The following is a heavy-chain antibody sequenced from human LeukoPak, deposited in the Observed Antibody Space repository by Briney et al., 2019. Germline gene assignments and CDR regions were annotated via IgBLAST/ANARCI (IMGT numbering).Heavy chain of an antibody. Sequence: GGSLRLSCAASGFTFAIYHKSWVRQAPGKGLEWVATIRGDGVYYADSVKGRFTISRDDSKNTVYVQMNSLRAEDTAVYYCAKSRVEVAGTGGFDTWGRGTLVAVSS. CDR2: IRGDGV. CDR1: GFTFAIYH. D-gene: IGHD6-13*01. V-gene: IGHV3-23*01. J-gene: IGHJ3*02. CDR3: AKSRVEVAGTGGFDT.